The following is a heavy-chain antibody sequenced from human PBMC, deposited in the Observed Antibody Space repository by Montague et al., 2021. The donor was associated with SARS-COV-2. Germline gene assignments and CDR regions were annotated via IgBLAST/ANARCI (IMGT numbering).Heavy chain of an antibody. D-gene: IGHD5-12*01. CDR2: IYYSGST. J-gene: IGHJ4*02. V-gene: IGHV4-39*01. CDR1: GGSISSSSNY. CDR3: ARAHSGSWAHLDN. Sequence: ETLSLTCSVSGGSISSSSNYWGWIRQPPGKGLEWIGNIYYSGSTYYKSSLKSRVTISVDTSKNQFSLKLSSVTAADTAVYYCARAHSGSWAHLDNWGQGSLVTVSS.